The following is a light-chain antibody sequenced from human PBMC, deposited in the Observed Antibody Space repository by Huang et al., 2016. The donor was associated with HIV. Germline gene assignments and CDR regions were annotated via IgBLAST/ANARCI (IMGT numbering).Light chain of an antibody. CDR3: QHRSRWPPWT. CDR2: DAS. V-gene: IGKV3-11*01. Sequence: EIVLTQSPGTLSLSPGERATLSCRASQSLSTYLAWYQQKPGQAPRLLIYDASNRAAGSPARFSGSGSETDFTLTISSLEPEDFAVYYCQHRSRWPPWTFGQGTKVEIK. CDR1: QSLSTY. J-gene: IGKJ1*01.